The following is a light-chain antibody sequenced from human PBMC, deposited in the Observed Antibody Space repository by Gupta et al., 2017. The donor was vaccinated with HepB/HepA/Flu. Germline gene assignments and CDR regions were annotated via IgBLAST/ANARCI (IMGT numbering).Light chain of an antibody. CDR1: RSNIGSNY. Sequence: QSVVPQPPSASGTPGQTVTISCSGSRSNIGSNYVDWYRQVPGAAPEVLIHRNDQRPSGVPDRVSGSKSGTSASLAISGLRSDDEADYYCAVWDDSLSGFLFGGGTKLTVL. CDR3: AVWDDSLSGFL. V-gene: IGLV1-47*01. J-gene: IGLJ2*01. CDR2: RND.